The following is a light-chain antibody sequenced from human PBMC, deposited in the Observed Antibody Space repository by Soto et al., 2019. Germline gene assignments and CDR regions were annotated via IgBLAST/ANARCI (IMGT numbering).Light chain of an antibody. Sequence: DVQMTQSPSSLSASVGEVVTIACRASQDIRNALAWYQQKPGQAPKRLIYAASSLQSGVPARFSGGGSGTQFTLTISSLQPGDFATYYCLQHHSYPPTFGRGTRVEIK. CDR2: AAS. V-gene: IGKV1-17*01. CDR3: LQHHSYPPT. CDR1: QDIRNA. J-gene: IGKJ1*01.